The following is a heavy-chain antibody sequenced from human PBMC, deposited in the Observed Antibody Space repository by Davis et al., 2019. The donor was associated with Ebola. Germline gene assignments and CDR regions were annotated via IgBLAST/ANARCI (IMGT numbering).Heavy chain of an antibody. D-gene: IGHD2-15*01. CDR3: ARRRTLGYCSGGSCYSVYYFDY. V-gene: IGHV4-39*01. CDR1: GGSISSSSYY. Sequence: GSLRLSCTVSGGSISSSSYYWGWIRQPPGKGLEWIGSIYYSGSTYYNPSLKSRVTISVDTSKNQFSLKLSSVTAADTAVYYCARRRTLGYCSGGSCYSVYYFDYWGQGTLVTVSS. CDR2: IYYSGST. J-gene: IGHJ4*02.